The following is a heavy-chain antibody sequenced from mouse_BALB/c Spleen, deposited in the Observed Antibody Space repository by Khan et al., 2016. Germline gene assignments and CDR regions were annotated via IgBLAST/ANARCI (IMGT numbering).Heavy chain of an antibody. CDR1: GFSLTRYG. CDR2: IWAGGGT. V-gene: IGHV2-9*02. CDR3: ARYPEGITSTSGTMDY. D-gene: IGHD1-2*01. Sequence: QVQLKESGPGLVAPSQSLSITCTVSGFSLTRYGVHWVRQPPGKGLEWLGVIWAGGGTDYNSALMYRLRISQDTSTSQVFLKMNSMQTDDAATNYCARYPEGITSTSGTMDYWGQGTSVTVTS. J-gene: IGHJ4*01.